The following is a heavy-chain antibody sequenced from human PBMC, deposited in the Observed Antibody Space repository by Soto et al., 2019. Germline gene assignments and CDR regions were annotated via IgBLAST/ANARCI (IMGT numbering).Heavy chain of an antibody. CDR3: AAEVGGYIYGLARQ. Sequence: QMQLVQSGPEVKKPGTSVKVSCKTSGFTFSSSAVHWMRQARGHRLQWMGWIDVGSGNANYAQMLQQRIGISSYMSTSTAYMELSSLRPEDTAVYYCAAEVGGYIYGLARQWGQRTLVNVSS. D-gene: IGHD1-26*01. V-gene: IGHV1-58*01. J-gene: IGHJ4*02. CDR1: GFTFSSSA. CDR2: IDVGSGNA.